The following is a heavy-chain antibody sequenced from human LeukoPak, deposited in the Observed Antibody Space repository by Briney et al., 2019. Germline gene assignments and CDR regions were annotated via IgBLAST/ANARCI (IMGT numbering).Heavy chain of an antibody. CDR2: IIPIFGTA. J-gene: IGHJ4*02. D-gene: IGHD3-22*01. CDR1: GGTFSSYA. CDR3: ATDSSGYIIDY. V-gene: IGHV1-69*13. Sequence: RASVKVSCKASGGTFSSYAISWVRQAPGQGLEWMGGIIPIFGTANYAQKFQGRVTITADESTSTAYMELSSLRSEDTAVYYCATDSSGYIIDYWGQGTLVTVSS.